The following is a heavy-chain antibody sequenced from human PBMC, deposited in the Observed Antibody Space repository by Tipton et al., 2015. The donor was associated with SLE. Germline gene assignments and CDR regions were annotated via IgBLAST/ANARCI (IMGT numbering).Heavy chain of an antibody. J-gene: IGHJ4*02. CDR3: ARDLGSSGSFDY. CDR1: GGSISSHY. D-gene: IGHD6-13*01. V-gene: IGHV4-59*11. CDR2: IYTSGST. Sequence: TLSLTCTVSGGSISSHYWSWIRQPPGKGLEWIGYIYTSGSTNYNPSLKSRVTISVDTSKNQFSLKLSSVTAADTAVYYCARDLGSSGSFDYWGQGTLVTVSS.